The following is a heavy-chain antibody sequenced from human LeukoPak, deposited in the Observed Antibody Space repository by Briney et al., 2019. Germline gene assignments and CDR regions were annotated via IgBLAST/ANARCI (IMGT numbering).Heavy chain of an antibody. CDR2: IKPDGSEK. Sequence: PGGSLRLSCAASGFTFSSYWMSWVRQAPGKGLEWVANIKPDGSEKHYVDSVKGRFTFSRDNAKNSLYLQMNGLRAEDMAVYYCARLAAGSDYFDYWGQGTLVTVSS. CDR1: GFTFSSYW. V-gene: IGHV3-7*04. J-gene: IGHJ4*02. CDR3: ARLAAGSDYFDY. D-gene: IGHD6-13*01.